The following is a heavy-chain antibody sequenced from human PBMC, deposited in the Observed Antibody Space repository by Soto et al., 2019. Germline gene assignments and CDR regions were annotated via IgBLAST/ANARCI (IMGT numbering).Heavy chain of an antibody. CDR3: AKDPYYDSSGYYEKYFDY. V-gene: IGHV3-21*01. CDR2: ISSSSSYI. Sequence: GGSLRLSCAASGFTFSSYSMNWVRQAPGKGLEWVSSISSSSSYIYYADSVKGRFTISRDNAKNSLYLQMNSLRAEDTAVYYCAKDPYYDSSGYYEKYFDYWGQGTLVTVSS. J-gene: IGHJ4*02. CDR1: GFTFSSYS. D-gene: IGHD3-22*01.